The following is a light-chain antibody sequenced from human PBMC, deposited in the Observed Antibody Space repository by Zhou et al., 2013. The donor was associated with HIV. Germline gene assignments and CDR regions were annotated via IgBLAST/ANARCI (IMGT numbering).Light chain of an antibody. CDR3: QQSYRTPGT. V-gene: IGKV1-39*01. CDR1: QSISSY. CDR2: AAS. Sequence: DIQMTQSPSSLSASVGDRVTITCRASQSISSYLNWYQQKPGKAPKLLIYAASSLQSGVPSRFSGSGSGTDFTLTISSLQPEDSATYYCQQSYRTPGTFGQGTKVEIK. J-gene: IGKJ1*01.